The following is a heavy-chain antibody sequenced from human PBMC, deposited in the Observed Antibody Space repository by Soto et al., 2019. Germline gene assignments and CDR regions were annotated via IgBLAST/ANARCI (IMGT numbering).Heavy chain of an antibody. V-gene: IGHV1-69*12. Sequence: QVQLVQSGAEVKKPGSSVKVSCKASGGTFSSYAISWVRQAPGQGLEWMGGIIPIFGTANYAQKFQGRVTXXAXEXXSPAYMELSSLRSEDTAVYYCARVCRGSCYSAYDYWGQGTLVTVSS. CDR3: ARVCRGSCYSAYDY. J-gene: IGHJ4*02. CDR1: GGTFSSYA. D-gene: IGHD2-15*01. CDR2: IIPIFGTA.